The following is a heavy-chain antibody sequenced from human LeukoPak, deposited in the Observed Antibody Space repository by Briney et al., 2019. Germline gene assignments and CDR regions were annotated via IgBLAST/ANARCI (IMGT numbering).Heavy chain of an antibody. D-gene: IGHD6-19*01. CDR1: GFTFSSYS. CDR3: AAQWLVLDY. CDR2: ISSSRSYI. Sequence: GGSLRLSCAASGFTFSSYSMNWVRQAPGKGLEWVSYISSSRSYIYYADSVKGRFTISRDNAKNSLYLQMNSLRAEDTAVYYCAAQWLVLDYWGQGTLVTVSS. V-gene: IGHV3-21*06. J-gene: IGHJ4*02.